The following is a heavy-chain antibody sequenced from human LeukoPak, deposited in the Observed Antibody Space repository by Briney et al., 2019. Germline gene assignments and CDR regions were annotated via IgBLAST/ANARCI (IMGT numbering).Heavy chain of an antibody. CDR3: ARGEYSRSNYYSYFMDV. V-gene: IGHV4-34*01. CDR1: GGSFSGYY. CDR2: INHSGST. D-gene: IGHD6-6*01. J-gene: IGHJ6*03. Sequence: SETLSLTCAVYGGSFSGYYWSWIRQPQGKGLEWIGEINHSGSTNYNRSLKSRVTISVDTSKNQFSLKLSSVTAGDTAVYYCARGEYSRSNYYSYFMDVWGKGTTVTVSS.